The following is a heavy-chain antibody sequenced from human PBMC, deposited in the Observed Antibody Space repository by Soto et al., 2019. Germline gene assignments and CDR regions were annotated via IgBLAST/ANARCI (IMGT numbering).Heavy chain of an antibody. V-gene: IGHV1-2*04. CDR3: AREHSSSWHGWFDP. D-gene: IGHD6-13*01. J-gene: IGHJ5*02. Sequence: ASVKVSCKASGYTFTGYYMHWVRQAPGQGLEWMGWTNPNSGGTNYAQKFQGWVTMTRDTSISTAYMELSRLRSDDTAVYYCAREHSSSWHGWFDPWGQGTLVTVSS. CDR2: TNPNSGGT. CDR1: GYTFTGYY.